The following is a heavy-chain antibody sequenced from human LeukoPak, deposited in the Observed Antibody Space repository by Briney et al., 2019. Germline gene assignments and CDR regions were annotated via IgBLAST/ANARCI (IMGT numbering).Heavy chain of an antibody. CDR1: GGSFSGYY. V-gene: IGHV4-34*01. CDR2: INHSGST. Sequence: SETLSLTCAVYGGSFSGYYWSWIRPPPGKGLEWIGEINHSGSTNYNPSIKSRVTIPVDTSKNQFSLKLSSVTAADTAVYYCARATNRITIFGVVIHRPIDYWGQGTLVTVSS. CDR3: ARATNRITIFGVVIHRPIDY. D-gene: IGHD3-3*01. J-gene: IGHJ4*02.